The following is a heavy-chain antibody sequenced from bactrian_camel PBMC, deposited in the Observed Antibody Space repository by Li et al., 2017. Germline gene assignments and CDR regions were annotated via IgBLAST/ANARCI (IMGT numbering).Heavy chain of an antibody. CDR3: AAVEGNCYRKSDNYYNY. J-gene: IGHJ4*01. V-gene: IGHV3S31*01. CDR1: GYGYSRYC. D-gene: IGHD2*01. Sequence: DVQLVESGGGSVQAGGSLRLSCAASGYGYSRYCMGWFRQAPGKERGGVARIYRGDSSTYYADSVKGRFTISKDDAKMTLSLQMNSLKPDDTAVYYCAAVEGNCYRKSDNYYNYWGQGTQVTVS. CDR2: IYRGDSST.